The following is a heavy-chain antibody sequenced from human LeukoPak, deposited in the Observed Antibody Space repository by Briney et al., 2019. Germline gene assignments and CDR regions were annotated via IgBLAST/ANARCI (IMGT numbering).Heavy chain of an antibody. V-gene: IGHV3-30*02. CDR1: GFNFSSYS. J-gene: IGHJ4*02. CDR2: IRFDGSNQ. Sequence: PGGSLRLSCAASGFNFSSYSMNWARQAPGKGLEWVAFIRFDGSNQYYTDSVKGRFTISRDNSNNTLFLQMNNLRGDDTAVYLCAKGYGESHFDSWGQGTLVTVSS. CDR3: AKGYGESHFDS. D-gene: IGHD5-18*01.